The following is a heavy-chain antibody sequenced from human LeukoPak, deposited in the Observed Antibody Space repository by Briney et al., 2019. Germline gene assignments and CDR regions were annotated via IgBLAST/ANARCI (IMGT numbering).Heavy chain of an antibody. D-gene: IGHD5-18*01. CDR3: GKTTVGYSSGQKPAWPVDY. V-gene: IGHV3-23*01. CDR2: IFGSGGSP. Sequence: GGSLRLSCGASGFTFCSHAMYWVRQAPGKGLEWVAGIFGSGGSPHYADPVKGRFTISRDNSRNTVYLQINSLRAEDTAVYYCGKTTVGYSSGQKPAWPVDYWGQGTLVTVSS. J-gene: IGHJ4*02. CDR1: GFTFCSHA.